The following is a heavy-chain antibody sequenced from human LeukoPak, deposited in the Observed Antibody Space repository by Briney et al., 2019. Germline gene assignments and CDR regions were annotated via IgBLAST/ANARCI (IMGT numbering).Heavy chain of an antibody. Sequence: SETLSLTCTVSGGPISSTRSYWGCIRQPPGKGLEWIGSMYDSGNTYYNPSLKSRVTISIDTSKNQVSLKLSSVTAADTAVYYCVRYSSGRGCFDPWGQGTLVTVSS. CDR3: VRYSSGRGCFDP. J-gene: IGHJ5*02. CDR1: GGPISSTRSY. CDR2: MYDSGNT. D-gene: IGHD6-19*01. V-gene: IGHV4-39*07.